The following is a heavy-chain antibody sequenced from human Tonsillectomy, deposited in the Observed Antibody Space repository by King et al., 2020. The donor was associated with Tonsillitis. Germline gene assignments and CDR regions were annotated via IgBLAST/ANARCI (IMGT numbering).Heavy chain of an antibody. CDR3: ATLRIAVAEYGVIDY. Sequence: VQLQESGPGLVKPSETLSLTCTVSGDSISSYYWSWIRQPPGKGLEWIGYISYSGSTNFNPSLKSRVTISVDTSKNQFSLNLSSVTAADTALYYCATLRIAVAEYGVIDYWGQGTLVTVSS. CDR1: GDSISSYY. V-gene: IGHV4-59*01. D-gene: IGHD6-19*01. CDR2: ISYSGST. J-gene: IGHJ4*02.